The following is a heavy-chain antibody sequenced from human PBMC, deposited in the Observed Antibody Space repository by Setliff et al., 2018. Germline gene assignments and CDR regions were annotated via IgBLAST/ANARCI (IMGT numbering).Heavy chain of an antibody. CDR2: IDTSGST. Sequence: PSETLSLTCTVSGGSINSYYWSWIRQPPGKGLEWIGYIDTSGSTDYNPSLKSRVTISVDTSKNQLSLKLSSVTAADTAVYYCAKVPITKVYFYMDVWGKGTTVTVSS. J-gene: IGHJ6*03. V-gene: IGHV4-4*08. CDR1: GGSINSYY. D-gene: IGHD3-10*01. CDR3: AKVPITKVYFYMDV.